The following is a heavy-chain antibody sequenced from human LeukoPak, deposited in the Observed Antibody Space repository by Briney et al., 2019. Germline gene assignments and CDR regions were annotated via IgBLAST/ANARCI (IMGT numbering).Heavy chain of an antibody. J-gene: IGHJ4*02. CDR2: IIPIFGTA. V-gene: IGHV1-69*13. D-gene: IGHD3-3*01. CDR1: GGTFSSYA. CDR3: AVGYDFWSGSRY. Sequence: GASVKVSCKASGGTFSSYAISWVRQAPGQGLEWMGGIIPIFGTANYAQKFQGRVTITADESTSTAYMGLSSLRSEDTAVYYCAVGYDFWSGSRYWGQGTLVTVSS.